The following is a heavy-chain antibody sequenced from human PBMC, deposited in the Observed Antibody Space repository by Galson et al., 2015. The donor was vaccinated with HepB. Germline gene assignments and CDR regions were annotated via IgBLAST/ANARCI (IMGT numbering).Heavy chain of an antibody. V-gene: IGHV2-5*02. CDR3: AHRRGRGLFDS. Sequence: PALVKPTQTLTLTCSFSGFSLKNSGVGVGVGWFRQTLGKAPEWLALIYWDDDKRYSPSLKSRLMITTDSSKNQVVLTMAAMAPLDTATYYCAHRRGRGLFDSWGQGTLVTVSS. D-gene: IGHD2-15*01. CDR2: IYWDDDK. J-gene: IGHJ4*02. CDR1: GFSLKNSGVGVG.